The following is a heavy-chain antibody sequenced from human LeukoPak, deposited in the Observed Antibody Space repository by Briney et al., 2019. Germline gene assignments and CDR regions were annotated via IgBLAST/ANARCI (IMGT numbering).Heavy chain of an antibody. CDR2: ISSSSSYI. CDR3: ARDMVRGVQNWFDP. V-gene: IGHV3-21*01. J-gene: IGHJ5*02. CDR1: GFTFSSYS. Sequence: KAGGSLRLSCAASGFTFSSYSMNWVRQAPGKGLEWVSSISSSSSYIYYADSVKGRFTISSDNAKNSLYLQMNSLRAEDTAVYYCARDMVRGVQNWFDPWGQGTLVTVSS. D-gene: IGHD3-10*01.